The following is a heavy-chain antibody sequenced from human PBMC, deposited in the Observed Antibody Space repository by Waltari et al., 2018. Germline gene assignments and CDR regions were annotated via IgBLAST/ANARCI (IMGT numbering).Heavy chain of an antibody. V-gene: IGHV3-53*01. CDR3: ARDLLSWELPGY. CDR1: GFTVSSNY. Sequence: EVQLVESGGGLIQPGGSLRLSCAASGFTVSSNYMSWVRQAPGKGLEWVSIIYSGGSKYYADSVKGRFTISRDNSKNTLYLQMNNLRAEDTAIYYCARDLLSWELPGYWGQGTLVTVSS. D-gene: IGHD1-26*01. CDR2: IYSGGSK. J-gene: IGHJ4*02.